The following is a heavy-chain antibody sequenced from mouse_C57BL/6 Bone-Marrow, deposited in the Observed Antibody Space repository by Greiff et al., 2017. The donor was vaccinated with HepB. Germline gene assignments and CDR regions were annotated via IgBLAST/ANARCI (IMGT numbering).Heavy chain of an antibody. CDR3: ARGDGCVYWYFDV. J-gene: IGHJ1*03. Sequence: QVQLQQPGAELAKPGASVKLSCKASGYTFTSYWMQWVKQRPGQGLEWIGEIDPSDSYTNYNQKFKGKATLTVDTSSSTAYMQLSSLTSEDSAVYYCARGDGCVYWYFDVWGTGTTVTVSS. CDR2: IDPSDSYT. V-gene: IGHV1-50*01. D-gene: IGHD2-3*01. CDR1: GYTFTSYW.